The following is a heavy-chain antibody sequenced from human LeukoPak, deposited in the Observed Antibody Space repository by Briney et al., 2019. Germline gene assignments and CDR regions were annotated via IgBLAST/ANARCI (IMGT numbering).Heavy chain of an antibody. CDR3: ARAQPRWFGESTYYFDY. CDR1: GFTFSDYY. D-gene: IGHD3-10*01. Sequence: GGSLRLSCAASGFTFSDYYMSWIRQAPGKGLEWISYISSSGSTIYYADSVKGRFTISRDNAKNSLYLQMNSLRAEDTAVYYCARAQPRWFGESTYYFDYWGQGTLVTVSS. CDR2: ISSSGSTI. V-gene: IGHV3-11*04. J-gene: IGHJ4*02.